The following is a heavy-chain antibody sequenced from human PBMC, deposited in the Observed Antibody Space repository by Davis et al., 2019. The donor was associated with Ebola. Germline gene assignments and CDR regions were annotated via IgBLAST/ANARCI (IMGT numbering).Heavy chain of an antibody. CDR1: GFTFSSYA. CDR3: ARGSSSVYYYGMDV. D-gene: IGHD6-6*01. J-gene: IGHJ6*02. Sequence: PGGSLRLSCAASGFTFSSYAMHWVRQAPGKGLEYVSAISSNGGSTYYANSVKGRFTISRDNSKNTLYLQMGRLRAEDMAVYYCARGSSSVYYYGMDVWGQGTTVTVSS. V-gene: IGHV3-64*01. CDR2: ISSNGGST.